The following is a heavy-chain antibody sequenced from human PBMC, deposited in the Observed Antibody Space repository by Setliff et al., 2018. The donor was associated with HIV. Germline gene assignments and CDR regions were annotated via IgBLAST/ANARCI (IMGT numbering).Heavy chain of an antibody. CDR2: FDPEDGKT. J-gene: IGHJ5*02. D-gene: IGHD3-22*01. V-gene: IGHV1-24*01. CDR1: EYTLSELS. CDR3: TSSFRIFYYDSRTYSKWFDP. Sequence: GASVKVSCKVSEYTLSELSMHWVRQAPGKGLEWMGGFDPEDGKTIYAQKFQGRVTMTEDLSTETAYMELSSLSSDDTAVYYCTSSFRIFYYDSRTYSKWFDPWGQGTLVTVSS.